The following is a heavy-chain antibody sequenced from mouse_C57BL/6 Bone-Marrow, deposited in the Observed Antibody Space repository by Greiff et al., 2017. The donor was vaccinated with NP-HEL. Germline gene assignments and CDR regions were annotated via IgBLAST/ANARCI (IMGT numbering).Heavy chain of an antibody. CDR2: INPSNGGT. J-gene: IGHJ3*01. CDR3: ARWGRSNYEAY. Sequence: QLQQPGTELVKPGASVKLSCKASGYTFTSYWMHWVKQRPGQGLEWIGNINPSNGGTNYIEKFKSKATLTVAKSSSTAYMQLISLTSEDSAVDDCARWGRSNYEAYWGQGTLVTVSA. CDR1: GYTFTSYW. V-gene: IGHV1-53*01. D-gene: IGHD2-5*01.